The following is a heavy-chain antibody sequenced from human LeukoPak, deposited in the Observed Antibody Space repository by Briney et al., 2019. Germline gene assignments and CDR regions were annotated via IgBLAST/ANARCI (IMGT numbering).Heavy chain of an antibody. CDR2: ITSIGSTT. V-gene: IGHV3-11*04. D-gene: IGHD2-21*01. J-gene: IGHJ4*02. Sequence: GGSLRLSCAVPGFTFSDYYMSWIRQAPGEGLEWLSYITSIGSTTHYADSVKGRFTISRDNAKDSLFLQMNDLRAEDTAVYYCAREGSYDRLRPFDYWGQGTLVTVSS. CDR1: GFTFSDYY. CDR3: AREGSYDRLRPFDY.